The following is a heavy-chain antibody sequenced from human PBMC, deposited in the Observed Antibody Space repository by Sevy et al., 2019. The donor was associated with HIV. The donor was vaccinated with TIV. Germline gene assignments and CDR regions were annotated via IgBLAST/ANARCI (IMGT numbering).Heavy chain of an antibody. CDR2: IKSKTDGGTT. J-gene: IGHJ3*02. V-gene: IGHV3-15*01. Sequence: GGSLRLSCAASGFTFSNAWMSWVRQAPGKGLEWVGRIKSKTDGGTTDDAAPVKGRFTISRDDSKNTLYLQMNSLKTVDTAVYYCTSGSRNYYDSCGYAFDIWGQGTMVTVSS. D-gene: IGHD3-22*01. CDR3: TSGSRNYYDSCGYAFDI. CDR1: GFTFSNAW.